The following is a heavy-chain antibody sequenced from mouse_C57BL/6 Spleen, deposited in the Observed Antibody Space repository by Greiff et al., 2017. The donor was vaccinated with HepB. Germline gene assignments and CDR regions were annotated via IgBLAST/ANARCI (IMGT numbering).Heavy chain of an antibody. CDR3: TRAHRSSFDY. D-gene: IGHD1-1*01. CDR2: IYPGDGVT. CDR1: GYAFSSSW. Sequence: QVQLQQSGPELVKPGASVKISCKASGYAFSSSWMNWVKQRPGKGLEWIGRIYPGDGVTKYNGKFKDKATLTADKSSSTAYMQLSSLTSEDSAVYCCTRAHRSSFDYWGQGTTLTVSS. V-gene: IGHV1-82*01. J-gene: IGHJ2*01.